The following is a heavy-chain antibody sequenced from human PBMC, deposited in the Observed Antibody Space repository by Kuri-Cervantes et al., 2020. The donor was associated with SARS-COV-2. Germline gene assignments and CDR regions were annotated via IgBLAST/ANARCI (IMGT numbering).Heavy chain of an antibody. J-gene: IGHJ4*02. CDR3: ARSVIIFGGVIFDQ. Sequence: ESLRLSCTVSGGSISSESYYWSWIRQPPGRGLEWVGHIYHTGSTNYNPSLKSRLTISVDTSKSQFSLKLSSVTAADTAVYYCARSVIIFGGVIFDQWGQGTLVTVSS. CDR1: GGSISSESYY. CDR2: IYHTGST. V-gene: IGHV4-61*01. D-gene: IGHD3-16*01.